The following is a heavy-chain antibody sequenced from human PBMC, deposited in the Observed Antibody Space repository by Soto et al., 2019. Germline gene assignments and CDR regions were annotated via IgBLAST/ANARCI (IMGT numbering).Heavy chain of an antibody. J-gene: IGHJ6*02. CDR3: ATKVVLRFLEWFLPNYYYGMDV. V-gene: IGHV1-69*06. CDR1: GGTFSSYA. Sequence: GASVKVSCKASGGTFSSYAISWVRQAPGQGLEWMGGIIPIFGTANYAQKFQGRVTITADKSTSTAYRELSSLGSEDTAVYYCATKVVLRFLEWFLPNYYYGMDVWGQGTTVTVSS. CDR2: IIPIFGTA. D-gene: IGHD3-3*01.